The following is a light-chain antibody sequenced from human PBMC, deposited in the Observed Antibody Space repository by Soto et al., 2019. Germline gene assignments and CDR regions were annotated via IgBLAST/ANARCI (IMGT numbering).Light chain of an antibody. CDR1: QSSRSE. Sequence: DIQMTQSPSTLSASVGDRVTXXXXASQSSRSEFAWYQQKPGKAPKLLIYKASTLKSGVPSRFSGSGSGTEFTLTISILQHDDFTTYYCQHDNNYSEAFGQGTKVDIK. V-gene: IGKV1-5*03. J-gene: IGKJ1*01. CDR3: QHDNNYSEA. CDR2: KAS.